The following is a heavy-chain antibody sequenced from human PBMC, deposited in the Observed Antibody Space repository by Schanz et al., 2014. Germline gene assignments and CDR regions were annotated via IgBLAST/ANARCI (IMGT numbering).Heavy chain of an antibody. J-gene: IGHJ4*02. CDR1: SDSISHYY. CDR3: ARHRVYGAFDL. V-gene: IGHV4-59*08. D-gene: IGHD4-17*01. CDR2: IYDRGST. Sequence: QVQLQESGPGLVKPSETLSLTCTVPSDSISHYYLSWIRQPPGKELEWVAFIYDRGSTSYNPSLKRRFTISLATAKTQFPLKLTSVTAADTAVYYCARHRVYGAFDLWGQGTLVTVSS.